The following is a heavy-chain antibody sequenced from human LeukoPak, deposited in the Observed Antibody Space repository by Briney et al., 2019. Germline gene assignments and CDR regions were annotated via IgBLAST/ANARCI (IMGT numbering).Heavy chain of an antibody. CDR1: GGTFSSYA. CDR3: ARVMEYSSSWFVFDY. J-gene: IGHJ4*02. Sequence: ASVKVSCKASGGTFSSYAISWVRQAPGQGLEWMGGIIPIFGTANYAQKFQGRVTITADESTSTAYMELSSLRSEDTAAYYCARVMEYSSSWFVFDYWGQGTLVTVSS. V-gene: IGHV1-69*13. CDR2: IIPIFGTA. D-gene: IGHD6-13*01.